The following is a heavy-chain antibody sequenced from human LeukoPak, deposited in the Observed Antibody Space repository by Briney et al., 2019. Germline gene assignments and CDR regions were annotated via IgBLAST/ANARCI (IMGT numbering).Heavy chain of an antibody. V-gene: IGHV4-34*01. J-gene: IGHJ6*03. D-gene: IGHD4-11*01. CDR3: ARWAQISPYSNYNRGASRRYYYYMDV. CDR2: INHSGST. CDR1: GGSFSGYY. Sequence: SETLSLTCAVYGGSFSGYYWSWIRQPPGKGLEWIGKINHSGSTNYNPSLKSRVTISVDTSKNQFSLKLSSVTAADTAVYYCARWAQISPYSNYNRGASRRYYYYMDVWGKGTTVTVSS.